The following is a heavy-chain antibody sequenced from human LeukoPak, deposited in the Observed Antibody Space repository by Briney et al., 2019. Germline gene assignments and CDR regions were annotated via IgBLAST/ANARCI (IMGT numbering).Heavy chain of an antibody. J-gene: IGHJ1*01. CDR1: GFTFRNFW. CDR3: ARRMVATGPTYFHN. CDR2: IRDDGSQK. Sequence: GGSLRLSCSVSGFTFRNFWMSWVRQAPGKGLEWVAAIRDDGSQKDYVDSVKGRFTISRDNAKNSLHLQMNSLRGEDTGVYYCARRMVATGPTYFHNWGQGTLVTVSS. D-gene: IGHD6-13*01. V-gene: IGHV3-7*01.